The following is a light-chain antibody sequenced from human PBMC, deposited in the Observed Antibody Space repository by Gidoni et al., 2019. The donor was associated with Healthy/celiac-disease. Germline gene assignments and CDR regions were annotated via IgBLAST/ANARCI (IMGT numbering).Light chain of an antibody. CDR1: KLGDKY. CDR3: QAWDSSTGV. V-gene: IGLV3-1*01. J-gene: IGLJ2*01. Sequence: SYDLTPPPSVSVSPGQTASITCSGDKLGDKYACWYQQKPGQSPVLVIYQDSKRPSGIPERFSGSNSGNTATLTISGTQAMDEADYYGQAWDSSTGVFGGGTKLTVL. CDR2: QDS.